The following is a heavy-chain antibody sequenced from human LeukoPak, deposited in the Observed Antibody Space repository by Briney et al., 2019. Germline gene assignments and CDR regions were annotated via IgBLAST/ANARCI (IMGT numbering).Heavy chain of an antibody. Sequence: SETLSLTCTASGGSVSSYYWSWIRQPPGKGLEWIGYIHYSGSTNYNPSLKSRVTISADTSKNQFSLKLSSVTAADTAMYYCATSKGATVFDYWGQGTLVTVSS. J-gene: IGHJ4*02. CDR3: ATSKGATVFDY. CDR2: IHYSGST. CDR1: GGSVSSYY. D-gene: IGHD1-26*01. V-gene: IGHV4-59*08.